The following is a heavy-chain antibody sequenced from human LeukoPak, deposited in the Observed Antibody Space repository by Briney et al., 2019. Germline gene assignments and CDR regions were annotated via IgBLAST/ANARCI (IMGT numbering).Heavy chain of an antibody. J-gene: IGHJ4*02. D-gene: IGHD1-26*01. CDR3: ARDLWELPGGYYFDY. Sequence: GGSLRLSCAASGFTFSSYSMNWVRQAPGKGLEWGSYISSSSSTIYYADSVKGRFTISRDNAKNSLYLQMNSLRAEDTAVYYCARDLWELPGGYYFDYWGQGTLVTVSS. CDR1: GFTFSSYS. V-gene: IGHV3-48*01. CDR2: ISSSSSTI.